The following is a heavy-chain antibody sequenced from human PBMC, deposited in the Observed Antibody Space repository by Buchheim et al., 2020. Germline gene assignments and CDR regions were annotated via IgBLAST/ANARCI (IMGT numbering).Heavy chain of an antibody. D-gene: IGHD3-16*01. CDR3: ANGVFDY. CDR1: GFTFSSYG. J-gene: IGHJ4*02. CDR2: ISYDGSNK. V-gene: IGHV3-30*18. Sequence: QVQLVESGGGVVQPGRSLRLSCAASGFTFSSYGMHWVRQAPGKGLEWVAVISYDGSNKYYADSVKGRFTISRDNSKNTLYLQMNSLRAEDTAVYYCANGVFDYWGQGTL.